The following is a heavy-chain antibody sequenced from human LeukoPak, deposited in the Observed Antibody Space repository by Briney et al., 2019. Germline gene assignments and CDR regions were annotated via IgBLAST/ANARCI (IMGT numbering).Heavy chain of an antibody. V-gene: IGHV3-30*18. CDR3: AKDAVLATRGYFDY. D-gene: IGHD5-12*01. CDR1: GFTFSSYG. Sequence: PGRSLRLSCAASGFTFSSYGMHWVRQAPGKGLEWVAVISYDGSNKYYADSVKGRFTISRDNSKNTLYLQMNSLRAEDTAVYYCAKDAVLATRGYFDYWGQGTLVTVSS. CDR2: ISYDGSNK. J-gene: IGHJ4*02.